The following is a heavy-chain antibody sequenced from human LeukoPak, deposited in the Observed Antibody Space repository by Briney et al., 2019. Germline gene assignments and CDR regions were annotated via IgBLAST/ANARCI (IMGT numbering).Heavy chain of an antibody. J-gene: IGHJ4*02. V-gene: IGHV1-69*13. CDR1: GYTFTSYG. D-gene: IGHD6-19*01. CDR2: IIPIFGTA. CDR3: ARGSYPGWYSGEFDY. Sequence: ASVKVSCKASGYTFTSYGISWVRQAPGQGLEWMGGIIPIFGTANYAQKFQGRVTITADESTSTAYMELSSLRSEDTAVYYCARGSYPGWYSGEFDYWGQGTLVPVSS.